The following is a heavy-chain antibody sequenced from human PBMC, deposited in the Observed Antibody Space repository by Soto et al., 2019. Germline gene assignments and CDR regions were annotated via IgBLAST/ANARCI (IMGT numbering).Heavy chain of an antibody. CDR3: AKDRFRTAAAGPFDY. J-gene: IGHJ4*02. D-gene: IGHD6-13*01. CDR1: GFTFSSYG. V-gene: IGHV3-30*18. Sequence: LRLSCAASGFTFSSYGMHWVRQAPGKGLEWVAVISYDGSNKYYADSVKGRFTISRDNSKNTLYLQMNSLRAEDTAVYYCAKDRFRTAAAGPFDYWGQGTLVTVSS. CDR2: ISYDGSNK.